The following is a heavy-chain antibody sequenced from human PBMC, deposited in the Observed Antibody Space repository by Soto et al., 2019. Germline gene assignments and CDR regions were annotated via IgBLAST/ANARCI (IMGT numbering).Heavy chain of an antibody. CDR3: ARGSRSCGSNFGY. CDR2: INQSGST. CDR1: GGSFSGFS. D-gene: IGHD1-26*01. J-gene: IGHJ4*02. V-gene: IGHV4-34*01. Sequence: SETLSLTCAVYGGSFSGFSWSWIRQPPGKGLECIGEINQSGSTNYSPSLKSRVTISADTSKNQFSLKLTSVTAADTAVYYCARGSRSCGSNFGYCGRGPRVTVSS.